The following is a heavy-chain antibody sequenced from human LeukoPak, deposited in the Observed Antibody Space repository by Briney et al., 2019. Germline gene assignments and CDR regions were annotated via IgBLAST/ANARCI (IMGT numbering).Heavy chain of an antibody. CDR1: GFTFSSYA. V-gene: IGHV3-7*01. CDR3: VREGLYSGYEWY. D-gene: IGHD5-12*01. CDR2: IKQDGSEK. Sequence: GGSLRLSCAASGFTFSSYAMSWVRQAPEKGPEWVANIKQDGSEKYYVDSVKGRFTISRDNAKNSLYLQMNSLRAEDTAVYYCVREGLYSGYEWYWGQGTLVTVSS. J-gene: IGHJ4*02.